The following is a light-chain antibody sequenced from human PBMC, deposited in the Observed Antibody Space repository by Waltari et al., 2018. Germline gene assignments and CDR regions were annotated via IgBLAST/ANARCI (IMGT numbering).Light chain of an antibody. CDR1: GSHLRTNF. CDR3: GTWDADLSVV. CDR2: DNK. Sequence: QSVLTQPPSVSAAPGPKVPLSCSGTGSHLRTNFVFWYQQLPGTAPHLLIYDNKKRPSGIPDRFSGSKSGTSATLGITGLQTGDEADYYCGTWDADLSVVFGGGTRLTVL. J-gene: IGLJ2*01. V-gene: IGLV1-51*01.